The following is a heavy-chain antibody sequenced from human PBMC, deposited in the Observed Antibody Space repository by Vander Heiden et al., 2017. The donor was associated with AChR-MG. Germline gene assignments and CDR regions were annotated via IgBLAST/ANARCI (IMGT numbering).Heavy chain of an antibody. CDR2: INLNGGGT. Sequence: QLQLAQSGVELTKPAASVKVSCKSSGYTSPGYYLHWVRQAPGQGLEWMGWINLNGGGTNYAQKFQGWVTMNRDTSISTAYMELSRLRSDDTAVYYCAREGYCSSTSCPPADAFDIWGQGTMVTVSS. J-gene: IGHJ3*02. V-gene: IGHV1-2*04. CDR1: GYTSPGYY. D-gene: IGHD2-2*01. CDR3: AREGYCSSTSCPPADAFDI.